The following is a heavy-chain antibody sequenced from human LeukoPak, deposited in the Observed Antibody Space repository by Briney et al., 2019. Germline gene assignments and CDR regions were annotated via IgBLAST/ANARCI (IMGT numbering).Heavy chain of an antibody. V-gene: IGHV3-23*01. Sequence: GGSLRLSCAASGFTFSSYAMSWVRQAPGKGLEWVSGISGSGDNTYYADSVKGRFTISRDNSKNTLYVQVNSLGTEDTAAYYCAKASYYDSSGSFYCDYWGQGTLVTVSS. CDR2: ISGSGDNT. CDR1: GFTFSSYA. D-gene: IGHD3-22*01. CDR3: AKASYYDSSGSFYCDY. J-gene: IGHJ4*02.